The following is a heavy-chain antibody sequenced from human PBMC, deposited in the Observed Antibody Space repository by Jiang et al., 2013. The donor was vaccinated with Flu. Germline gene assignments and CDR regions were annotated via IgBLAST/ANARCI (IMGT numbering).Heavy chain of an antibody. CDR1: GFTLSSYG. J-gene: IGHJ3*02. D-gene: IGHD3-22*01. Sequence: VQLLESGGGLVQPGGSLRLSCAASGFTLSSYGMSWVRRAPGKGLEWVSAVSGGGGTTYYADSVKGRFTISRDNSKNTLYLQMNSLRAEDTAIYYCAKFYYDSSGYYGRDAFDIWGQGTMVTVS. V-gene: IGHV3-23*01. CDR2: VSGGGGTT. CDR3: AKFYYDSSGYYGRDAFDI.